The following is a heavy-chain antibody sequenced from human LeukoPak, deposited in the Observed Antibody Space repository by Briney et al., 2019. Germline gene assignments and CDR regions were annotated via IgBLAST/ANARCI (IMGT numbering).Heavy chain of an antibody. CDR3: ARAAYSSSPDY. J-gene: IGHJ4*02. Sequence: GGSLRLSCAASGFTFSGYSMTWVRQAPGRGLAWVSYISPYSSTMYYADSVKGRFTISRDKAKNSLSLQMSRLRDEDTAVYYCARAAYSSSPDYWGQGSLVTVSS. CDR1: GFTFSGYS. V-gene: IGHV3-48*02. CDR2: ISPYSSTM. D-gene: IGHD6-13*01.